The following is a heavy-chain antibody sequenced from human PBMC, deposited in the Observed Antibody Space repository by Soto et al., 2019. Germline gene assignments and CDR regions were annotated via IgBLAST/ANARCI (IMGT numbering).Heavy chain of an antibody. Sequence: QITLQESGPPLVKPTQTLTLTCTFSGFSFTTAGVAVGWIRQTPGGALEWLTLIYYNDDRRFSPSLKTRLTNTGDTSKNQVVLSLTNVDPGDTATYFCAHSDGGYEIIYFEFWGQGIPVTVSS. D-gene: IGHD5-12*01. CDR2: IYYNDDR. V-gene: IGHV2-5*01. CDR1: GFSFTTAGVA. CDR3: AHSDGGYEIIYFEF. J-gene: IGHJ4*02.